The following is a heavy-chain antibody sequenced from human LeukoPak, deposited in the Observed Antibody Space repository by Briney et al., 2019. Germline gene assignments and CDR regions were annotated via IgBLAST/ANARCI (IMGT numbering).Heavy chain of an antibody. CDR2: IYTSGST. J-gene: IGHJ4*02. D-gene: IGHD1-1*01. CDR1: GGSSSSGSYC. Sequence: PSQTLSLTCTGSGGSSSSGSYCRRWIRQPAGKGLEWIGRIYTSGSTNYNPSLKSRVTISVDTSKNQFSLKLSSVTAADTAVYYCARGDDTGAYDYWGQGTLVTVSS. V-gene: IGHV4-61*02. CDR3: ARGDDTGAYDY.